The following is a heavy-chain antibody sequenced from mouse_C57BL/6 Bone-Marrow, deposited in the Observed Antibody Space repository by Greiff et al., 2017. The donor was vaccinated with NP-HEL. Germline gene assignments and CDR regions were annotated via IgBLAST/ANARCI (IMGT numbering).Heavy chain of an antibody. J-gene: IGHJ4*01. CDR2: IYPGNSDT. CDR3: TRSPSTMIKRDYAMDY. D-gene: IGHD2-4*01. Sequence: EVQLQQSGTVLARPGASVKMSCKTSGYTFTSYWMHWVKQRPGQGLEWIGAIYPGNSDTSYNQKFKGKAKLTAVTSASTAYMELSSLTNEDSAVYYCTRSPSTMIKRDYAMDYWGQGTSVTVSS. CDR1: GYTFTSYW. V-gene: IGHV1-5*01.